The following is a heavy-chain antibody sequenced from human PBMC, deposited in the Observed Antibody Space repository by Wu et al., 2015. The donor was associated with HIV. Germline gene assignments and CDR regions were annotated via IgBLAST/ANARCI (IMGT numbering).Heavy chain of an antibody. CDR1: GYTFTSYG. J-gene: IGHJ5*02. Sequence: QVQLVQSGAEVKKPGASVKVSCKASGYTFTSYGISWVRQAPGQGLEWMGWISAYNGNTNYAQKLQGRVTMTTDTSTSTAYMELRSLRSDDTAVYYCARDRFTMVRGLRSWFDPWGQGTLVTVSS. D-gene: IGHD3-10*01. V-gene: IGHV1-18*01. CDR2: ISAYNGNT. CDR3: ARDRFTMVRGLRSWFDP.